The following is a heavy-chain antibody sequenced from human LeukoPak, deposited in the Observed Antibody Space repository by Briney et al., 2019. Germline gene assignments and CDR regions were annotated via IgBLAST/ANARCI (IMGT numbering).Heavy chain of an antibody. D-gene: IGHD5-18*01. CDR3: ARGHSKTGYNWFDP. V-gene: IGHV4-38-2*02. CDR2: IYHSGST. CDR1: GYSISSGYY. J-gene: IGHJ5*02. Sequence: SETLSLTCTVSGYSISSGYYWGWIRQPPGKGLEWIGSIYHSGSTYYNPSLKSRVTISVGTSKNQFSLKLSSVTAADTAVYYCARGHSKTGYNWFDPWGQGTLVTVSS.